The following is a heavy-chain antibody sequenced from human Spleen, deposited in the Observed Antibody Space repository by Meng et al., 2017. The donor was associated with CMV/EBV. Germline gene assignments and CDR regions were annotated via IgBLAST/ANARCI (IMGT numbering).Heavy chain of an antibody. CDR1: GGSVSSGSYY. CDR2: IYYSGST. J-gene: IGHJ6*02. CDR3: ARDRWKGYYGMDV. V-gene: IGHV4-61*01. D-gene: IGHD1-1*01. Sequence: SETLSLTCNVSGGSVSSGSYYWSWIRQPPGKGLEWIGYIYYSGSTNYNPSLKSRVTISVDTSKNQFSLKLSSVTAADTAVYYCARDRWKGYYGMDVWGQGTTVTVSS.